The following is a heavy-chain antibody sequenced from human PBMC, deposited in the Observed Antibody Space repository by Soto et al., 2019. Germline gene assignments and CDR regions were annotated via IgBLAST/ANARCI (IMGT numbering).Heavy chain of an antibody. CDR3: ARGPESPSIAAPEGVHYYYYYGMDV. V-gene: IGHV3-48*03. Sequence: EVQLVESGGGLVQPGGSLRLSCAASGFTFSSYEMNWVRQAPGKGLEWVSYISSSGSTIYYADSVKGRFTISRDNAKNSLYLQMNSLRAEDTAVYYCARGPESPSIAAPEGVHYYYYYGMDVWGQGTTVTVSS. D-gene: IGHD6-6*01. CDR2: ISSSGSTI. CDR1: GFTFSSYE. J-gene: IGHJ6*02.